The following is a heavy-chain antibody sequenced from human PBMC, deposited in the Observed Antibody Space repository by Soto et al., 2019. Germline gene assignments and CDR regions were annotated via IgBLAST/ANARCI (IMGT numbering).Heavy chain of an antibody. CDR3: AKSLYYYDRNREGAFDA. V-gene: IGHV3-23*01. D-gene: IGHD3-22*01. Sequence: GGSLRLSCKASGFMFNYYVVSWVRQAPGKGLEWVSPMSDSGDSVKGRFTISRDNSKNTLYLQMTSLRAEDTAVYYCAKSLYYYDRNREGAFDAWGHGTEVTVSS. CDR1: GFMFNYYV. CDR2: MSDSG. J-gene: IGHJ3*01.